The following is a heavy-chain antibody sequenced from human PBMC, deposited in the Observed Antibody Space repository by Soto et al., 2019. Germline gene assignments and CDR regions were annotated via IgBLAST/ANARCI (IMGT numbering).Heavy chain of an antibody. CDR2: IKREADGGTT. J-gene: IGHJ4*02. CDR3: TTGLSNGYYNFDY. V-gene: IGHV3-15*01. CDR1: GSTFSDAG. Sequence: EMQLVESGGGLVKPGGSFSLSCAASGSTFSDAGIGWVPRAPGRGLGWVGRIKREADGGTTDYAAPVKGRLTISRDDSKNTLYLRMNSLKTEDTAVYYCTTGLSNGYYNFDYWGQGTPVTVSS. D-gene: IGHD3-22*01.